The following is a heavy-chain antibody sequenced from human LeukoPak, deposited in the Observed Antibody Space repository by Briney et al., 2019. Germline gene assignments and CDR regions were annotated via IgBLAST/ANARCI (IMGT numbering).Heavy chain of an antibody. V-gene: IGHV3-21*01. Sequence: PGGSLRLSCAASVFTFSSYSMNWVRQAPGKGLEWVSSISSSSSYIYYADSVKGRFTISRDNAKNSLYLQMNSLRAEDTAVYHCARDRINYYGSGSYLRDDYWGQGTLVTVSS. CDR1: VFTFSSYS. CDR3: ARDRINYYGSGSYLRDDY. CDR2: ISSSSSYI. D-gene: IGHD3-10*01. J-gene: IGHJ4*02.